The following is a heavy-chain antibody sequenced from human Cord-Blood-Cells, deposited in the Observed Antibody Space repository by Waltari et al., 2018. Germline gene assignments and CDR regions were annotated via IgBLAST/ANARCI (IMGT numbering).Heavy chain of an antibody. J-gene: IGHJ3*02. D-gene: IGHD3-10*01. Sequence: QVQLVQSGAEVKKPGSSVTVSCKASGGTFSSYAISWVRQAPGQGREWMGGIIPIFGTANYAQKFQGRVTITADKSTSTAYMELSSLRSEDTAVYYCARGLAVQGVIRGAYDAFDIWGQGTMVTVSS. CDR2: IIPIFGTA. CDR3: ARGLAVQGVIRGAYDAFDI. V-gene: IGHV1-69*06. CDR1: GGTFSSYA.